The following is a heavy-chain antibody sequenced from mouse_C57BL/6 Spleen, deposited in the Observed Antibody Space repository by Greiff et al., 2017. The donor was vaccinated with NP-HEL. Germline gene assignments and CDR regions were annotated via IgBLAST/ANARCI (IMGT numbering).Heavy chain of an antibody. D-gene: IGHD1-1*01. V-gene: IGHV5-9*01. CDR3: ARHRGYYGSDWYFDV. Sequence: DVKLVESGGGLVKPGGSLKLSCAASGFTFSSYTMSWVRQTPEKRLEWVATISGGGGNTYYPDSVKGRFTISRDNAKNTLYLQMSSLRSEDTALYYCARHRGYYGSDWYFDVWGTGTTVTVSS. CDR1: GFTFSSYT. CDR2: ISGGGGNT. J-gene: IGHJ1*03.